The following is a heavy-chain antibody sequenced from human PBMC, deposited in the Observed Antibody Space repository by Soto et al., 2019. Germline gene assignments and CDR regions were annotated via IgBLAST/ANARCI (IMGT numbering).Heavy chain of an antibody. V-gene: IGHV4-4*02. Sequence: SETLSLTCAVSGDSVTRSNWWSWVRQAPGRGLEWIGEVYHSGNTNYNPSFKSRVTMSVDKSKNLFSLKLTSVTAADTAVYFCASSGWNEDYYYYYGMDVWGQGSSVTVSS. CDR2: VYHSGNT. CDR3: ASSGWNEDYYYYYGMDV. D-gene: IGHD1-1*01. J-gene: IGHJ6*02. CDR1: GDSVTRSNW.